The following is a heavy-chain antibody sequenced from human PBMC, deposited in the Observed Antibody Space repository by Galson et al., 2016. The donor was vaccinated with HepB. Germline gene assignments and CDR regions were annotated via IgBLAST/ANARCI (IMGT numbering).Heavy chain of an antibody. CDR3: AKEPAPVGSYGVYYYYGRDV. Sequence: LRLSCAASGFPFSSYAMYWVRQAPGAGRVWVAVISYAGSNKYYADSVKGRFTISRDNSKNTLFLQMNSLRAEDTDVYYCAKEPAPVGSYGVYYYYGRDVWGQGTTVTVSS. J-gene: IGHJ6*02. V-gene: IGHV3-30*18. D-gene: IGHD1-26*01. CDR1: GFPFSSYA. CDR2: ISYAGSNK.